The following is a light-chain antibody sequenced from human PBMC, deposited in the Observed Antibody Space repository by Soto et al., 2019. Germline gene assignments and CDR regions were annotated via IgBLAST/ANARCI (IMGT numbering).Light chain of an antibody. CDR1: QSVSSY. J-gene: IGKJ4*01. Sequence: EIVLTQSPATLSLSPGERATLSCRPSQSVSSYLAWYQQKPGQAPRLLIYDASNRATGIPARFSGSGSGTAFTLSISSLEPEDFAVYYCQQRSNWPATFGGGTKVEIK. CDR2: DAS. CDR3: QQRSNWPAT. V-gene: IGKV3-11*01.